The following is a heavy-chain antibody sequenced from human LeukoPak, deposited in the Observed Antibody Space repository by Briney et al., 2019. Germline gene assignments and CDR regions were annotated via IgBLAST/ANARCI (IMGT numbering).Heavy chain of an antibody. CDR1: GFTFSDYW. V-gene: IGHV3-7*01. CDR2: IKQDGSEK. D-gene: IGHD2-15*01. CDR3: ASGSPSNY. Sequence: GESLRLSCVASGFTFSDYWMTWVRQAPGKGLEWVANIKQDGSEKYYVDSVKGRFTISRDNAKNSLYLQMNSLRAEDTAVYYCASGSPSNYWGQGTLVTVSS. J-gene: IGHJ4*02.